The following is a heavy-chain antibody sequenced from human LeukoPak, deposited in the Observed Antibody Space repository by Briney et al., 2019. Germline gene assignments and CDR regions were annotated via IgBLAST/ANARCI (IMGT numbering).Heavy chain of an antibody. V-gene: IGHV3-48*01. J-gene: IGHJ4*02. D-gene: IGHD3-3*01. Sequence: GGSLRLSCAASGFTFNTYAMSWVRQAPGKGLEWVSYISSSSSTIYYADSVKGRFTISRDNAKNSLYLQMNSLRAEDTAVYYCARDATPLAITIFGVVINAPDYFDYWGQGTLVTVSS. CDR2: ISSSSSTI. CDR3: ARDATPLAITIFGVVINAPDYFDY. CDR1: GFTFNTYA.